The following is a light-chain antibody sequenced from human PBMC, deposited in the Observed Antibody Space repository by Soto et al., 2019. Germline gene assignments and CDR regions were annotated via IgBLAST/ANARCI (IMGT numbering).Light chain of an antibody. CDR1: QDISNY. V-gene: IGKV1-27*01. CDR2: AAS. Sequence: DIQMTQSPSSLSASVGDRVTITCRASQDISNYLAWYQQKPEKVPKLLIYAASTLQSGVPSRFSGSGSGTDFTLTISRMEPEDFAVYYCQQYGSSGTFGQGTKVDIK. J-gene: IGKJ1*01. CDR3: QQYGSSGT.